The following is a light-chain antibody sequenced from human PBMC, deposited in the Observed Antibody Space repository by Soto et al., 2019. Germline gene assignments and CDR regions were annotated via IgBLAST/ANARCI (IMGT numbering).Light chain of an antibody. J-gene: IGKJ3*01. Sequence: EIVLTQSPATLSLSPGERATLSCRASQSVSSYLAWYQQKPGQAPRLLIYDASNRATGIPARFSGSGSGTDFTLTISSLEPEDFAVYYCQQRSNLPTATFGPGTKVDIK. CDR2: DAS. CDR1: QSVSSY. CDR3: QQRSNLPTAT. V-gene: IGKV3-11*01.